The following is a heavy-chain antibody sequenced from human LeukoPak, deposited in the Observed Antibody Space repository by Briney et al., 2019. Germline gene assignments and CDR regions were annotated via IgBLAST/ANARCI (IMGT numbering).Heavy chain of an antibody. Sequence: GGSLRLSCTASGFTFGDYAMSWVRQAPGKGLEWVGFIRSKAYGGTTEYAASVKGRFTISRDDSKSIAYLQMNSLKTEDTAVYYCTRVIKGGTTTSFDYWGQGTLVTVSS. V-gene: IGHV3-49*04. J-gene: IGHJ4*02. D-gene: IGHD1-7*01. CDR2: IRSKAYGGTT. CDR1: GFTFGDYA. CDR3: TRVIKGGTTTSFDY.